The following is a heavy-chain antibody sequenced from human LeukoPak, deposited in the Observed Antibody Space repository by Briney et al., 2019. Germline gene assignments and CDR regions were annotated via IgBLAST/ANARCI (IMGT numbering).Heavy chain of an antibody. V-gene: IGHV4-31*03. CDR1: GGSINNGGYY. J-gene: IGHJ2*01. Sequence: SETLSLTCTVSGGSINNGGYYWSWIRQHPGKGLEWIGYIYYSGSSYYNPSLRSRVTISVDTSKNHFSLKLSSVTAADTAVYLCARGEGNWRRDLWGRGTLVTVSS. CDR2: IYYSGSS. CDR3: ARGEGNWRRDL. D-gene: IGHD2/OR15-2a*01.